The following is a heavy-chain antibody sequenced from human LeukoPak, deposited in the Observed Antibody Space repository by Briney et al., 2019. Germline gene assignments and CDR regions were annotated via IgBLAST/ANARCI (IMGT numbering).Heavy chain of an antibody. V-gene: IGHV4-34*01. CDR3: ARGGRIVVVVAARRYNWFDP. CDR2: INHSGST. Sequence: PSETLSLTCAVYGGSFSGYYWSWIRQPPGKGLEWIGEINHSGSTNYNPSLKSRVTISGDTSENQFSLKLSSVTAADTAVYYCARGGRIVVVVAARRYNWFDPWGQGTLVTVSS. CDR1: GGSFSGYY. J-gene: IGHJ5*02. D-gene: IGHD2-15*01.